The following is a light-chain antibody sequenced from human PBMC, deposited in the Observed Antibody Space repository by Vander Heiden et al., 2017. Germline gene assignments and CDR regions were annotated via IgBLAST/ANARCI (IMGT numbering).Light chain of an antibody. Sequence: DIQMTQSPSSLSASVGDRVTISCRASQSISSYLNWYQQKPGKAPKVLIYAASNLQSGVTSRFSGSGSGTDFTLTISSLQPEDCATYYCQQSYSTPYTLGQGTKLEIK. J-gene: IGKJ2*01. CDR2: AAS. V-gene: IGKV1-39*01. CDR1: QSISSY. CDR3: QQSYSTPYT.